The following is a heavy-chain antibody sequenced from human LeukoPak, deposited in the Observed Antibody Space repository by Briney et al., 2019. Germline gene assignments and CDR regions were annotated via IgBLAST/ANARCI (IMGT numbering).Heavy chain of an antibody. D-gene: IGHD6-19*01. Sequence: GGSLRLSCAASGFTFSNYAMHWVRQAPGKGLEWVAVIWYDGSNKYYADSVKGRFTISRDNSKSTLYLQMNSLRAEDTAVYYCARSSGWQPDFDYWGQGTLVTVSS. CDR3: ARSSGWQPDFDY. CDR1: GFTFSNYA. CDR2: IWYDGSNK. V-gene: IGHV3-33*01. J-gene: IGHJ4*02.